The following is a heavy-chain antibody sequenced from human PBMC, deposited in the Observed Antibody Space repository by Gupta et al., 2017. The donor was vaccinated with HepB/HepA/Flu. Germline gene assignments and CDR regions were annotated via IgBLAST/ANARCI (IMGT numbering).Heavy chain of an antibody. Sequence: QVQLVQSGAEVKRPGSSVKVSCKASGGTFSRLAISWVRQAPGQGLEWRGGIIPIFGTTKYIEKFQGRVTITADESTSTAYMELKGLRSEDTAVYYCASIAAAGYYYMDVWGNGTSVTLSS. CDR1: GGTFSRLA. J-gene: IGHJ6*03. CDR2: IIPIFGTT. V-gene: IGHV1-69*01. CDR3: ASIAAAGYYYMDV. D-gene: IGHD6-13*01.